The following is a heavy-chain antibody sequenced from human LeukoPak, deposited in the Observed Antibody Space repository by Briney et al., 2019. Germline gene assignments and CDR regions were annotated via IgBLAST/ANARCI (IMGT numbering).Heavy chain of an antibody. D-gene: IGHD1-26*01. J-gene: IGHJ1*01. V-gene: IGHV1-2*02. CDR1: GYTFTVYY. CDR3: AREWELLRKYLDH. CDR2: INPNSGGT. Sequence: ASVKVSCKASGYTFTVYYLHWMRQAPGQGLDWMGWINPNSGGTTYAQNFKGRVTMTWDTSISTAYMELSRLRSDDTAVYYCAREWELLRKYLDHWGQGTLVTVSS.